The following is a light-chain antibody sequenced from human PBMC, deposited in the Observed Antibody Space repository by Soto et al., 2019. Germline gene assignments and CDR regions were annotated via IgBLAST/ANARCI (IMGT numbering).Light chain of an antibody. Sequence: YVMSVAAAGCGIPEKSITISCTGASSDVGNYNYVSWYQQHPGKAPKLIIYDVSNRPSGVSNRFSGSKSGNTASLTISGLQAEDEADYYCSSYTSSTTLYVFGTGTKVTVL. CDR1: SSDVGNYNY. CDR2: DVS. V-gene: IGLV2-14*03. J-gene: IGLJ1*01. CDR3: SSYTSSTTLYV.